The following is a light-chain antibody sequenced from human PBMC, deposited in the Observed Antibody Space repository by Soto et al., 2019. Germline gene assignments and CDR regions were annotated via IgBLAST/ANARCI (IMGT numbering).Light chain of an antibody. J-gene: IGLJ2*01. Sequence: QSVLTQPPSASGTPGQRVTISCSGSTSNIGSDTVNWYQQLPGTAPKLLIYRNTQRPSGAPDRFSGSKSGASASLAISGLQSEDEADYYCASWDDSLDVVVFGGGTKLTVL. V-gene: IGLV1-44*01. CDR1: TSNIGSDT. CDR3: ASWDDSLDVVV. CDR2: RNT.